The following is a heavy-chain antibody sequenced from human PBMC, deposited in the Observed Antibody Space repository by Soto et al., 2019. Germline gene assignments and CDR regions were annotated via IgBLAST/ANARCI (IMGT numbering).Heavy chain of an antibody. Sequence: QVQLVQSGAEVKKPGSSVKVSCKASGGTFSSYGISWVRQAPGQGLEWMGGIIPIIGTANYAQKFQGRVTLTADESTSTAYMELSSLRSEDTAVYYCARPTYYDFWSGYQTGYYYYGMDVWGQGTTVTVSS. CDR2: IIPIIGTA. CDR3: ARPTYYDFWSGYQTGYYYYGMDV. D-gene: IGHD3-3*01. CDR1: GGTFSSYG. J-gene: IGHJ6*02. V-gene: IGHV1-69*12.